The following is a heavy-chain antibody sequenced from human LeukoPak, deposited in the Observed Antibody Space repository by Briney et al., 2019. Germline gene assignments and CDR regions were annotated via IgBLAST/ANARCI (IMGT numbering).Heavy chain of an antibody. CDR1: GFTFSNSW. CDR2: ISYDGSNK. V-gene: IGHV3-30-3*01. D-gene: IGHD2-15*01. Sequence: GSLRLSCAGSGFTFSNSWMGWVRQAPGKGLEWVAVISYDGSNKYYADSVKGRFTISRDNSKNTLYLQMNSLRAEDTAVYYCARTYCSGGSCYLATHYGMDVWGQGTTVTVSS. CDR3: ARTYCSGGSCYLATHYGMDV. J-gene: IGHJ6*02.